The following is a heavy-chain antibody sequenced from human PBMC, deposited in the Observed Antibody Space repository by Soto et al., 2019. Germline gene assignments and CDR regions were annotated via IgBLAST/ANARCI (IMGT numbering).Heavy chain of an antibody. CDR2: IYSGGST. J-gene: IGHJ4*02. Sequence: LRLSCAASGFTVSSNYMSWVRQAPGKGLEWVSVIYSGGSTYYADSVKGRFTISRDNSKNTLYLQMDSLRAEDTAVYYCARARTQTYYDFWSGITEWGQGTLVTVSS. D-gene: IGHD3-3*01. V-gene: IGHV3-53*01. CDR3: ARARTQTYYDFWSGITE. CDR1: GFTVSSNY.